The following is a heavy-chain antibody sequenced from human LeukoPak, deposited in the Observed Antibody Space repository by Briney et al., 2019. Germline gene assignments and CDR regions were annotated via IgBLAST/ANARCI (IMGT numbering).Heavy chain of an antibody. CDR2: IYYSGST. CDR3: ARAGSTSRLDP. CDR1: GGSIRSYY. V-gene: IGHV4-59*01. D-gene: IGHD2-2*01. J-gene: IGHJ5*02. Sequence: SETLSLTCTVSGGSIRSYYWSWIRQPPGKGLEWIGYIYYSGSTNYNPSLKSRVTISVDTSRNQFSPKLSSVTAADTAVYYCARAGSTSRLDPWGQGTLVTVSS.